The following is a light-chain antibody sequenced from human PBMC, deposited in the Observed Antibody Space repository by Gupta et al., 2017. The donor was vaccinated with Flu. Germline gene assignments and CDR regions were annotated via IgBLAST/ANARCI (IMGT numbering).Light chain of an antibody. J-gene: IGKJ3*01. CDR2: VAS. CDR1: QIIDNDD. CDR3: PQYGTSSYNN. Sequence: EIVLTQSPGTLSLSPGERATLSCRPSQIIDNDDVAWYQQRPGQAPRRRRYVASNRATGVPDRCSGNVSGKDVLINIRALDPEDWARYYCPQYGTSSYNNFGPGT. V-gene: IGKV3-20*01.